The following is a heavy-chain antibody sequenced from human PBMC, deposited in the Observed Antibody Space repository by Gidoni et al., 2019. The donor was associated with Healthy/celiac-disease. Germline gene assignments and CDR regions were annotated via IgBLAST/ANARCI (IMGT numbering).Heavy chain of an antibody. J-gene: IGHJ2*01. Sequence: QLQLQESGPGLVKPSETLSLTCTVSGGSISSSSYYWGWIRQPPGKGLEWIGSIYYSGSTYYNPSLKSRVTIPVDTSKNQFSLKLSSVTAADTAVYYCARIGGSSWYVWYFDLWGRGTLVTVSS. CDR3: ARIGGSSWYVWYFDL. CDR1: GGSISSSSYY. CDR2: IYYSGST. V-gene: IGHV4-39*07. D-gene: IGHD6-13*01.